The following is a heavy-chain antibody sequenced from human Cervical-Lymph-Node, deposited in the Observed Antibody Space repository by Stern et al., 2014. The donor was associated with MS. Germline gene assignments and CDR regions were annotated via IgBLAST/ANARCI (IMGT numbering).Heavy chain of an antibody. D-gene: IGHD2-8*02. CDR3: ARGQVGTENAFDI. J-gene: IGHJ3*02. CDR1: GYTFTSYG. CDR2: IRAYNGTT. Sequence: VQLVQSGAEVEQPGASVKVSCKASGYTFTSYGISWVRQAPGQGLEWMGWIRAYNGTTNYAQKLQGRVTMPTDTSTSTAYMELRSLRSDDTAVYYCARGQVGTENAFDIWGQGTMVTVSS. V-gene: IGHV1-18*01.